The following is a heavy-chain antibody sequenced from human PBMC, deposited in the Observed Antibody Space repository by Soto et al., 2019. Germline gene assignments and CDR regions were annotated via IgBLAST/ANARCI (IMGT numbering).Heavy chain of an antibody. V-gene: IGHV4-39*01. D-gene: IGHD2-2*01. Sequence: QLQLQESGPGLVKPSETLSLTCTVSGGSISSSSYYWGWIRQPPGKGLEWIGSIYYSGSTYYNPSLNSRVTISVDTSKNQFSLKLSSVTAADTAVYYCARHDIVVVPAARDNNFDYWGQGTLVTVSS. J-gene: IGHJ4*02. CDR1: GGSISSSSYY. CDR3: ARHDIVVVPAARDNNFDY. CDR2: IYYSGST.